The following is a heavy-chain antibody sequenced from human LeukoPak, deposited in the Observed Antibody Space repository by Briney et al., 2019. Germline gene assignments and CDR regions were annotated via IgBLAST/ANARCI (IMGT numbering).Heavy chain of an antibody. CDR3: ARADYDFWSGYLDY. J-gene: IGHJ4*02. D-gene: IGHD3-3*01. CDR1: GFTFSSYA. Sequence: GGSLRLSCAASGFTFSSYAMSWVRQAPGKGLEWVSAISGSGGSTYYADSVKGRFTISRDNSKNTLYLQMNSLRAEDTAVYYCARADYDFWSGYLDYWGQGTLVTVSS. CDR2: ISGSGGST. V-gene: IGHV3-23*01.